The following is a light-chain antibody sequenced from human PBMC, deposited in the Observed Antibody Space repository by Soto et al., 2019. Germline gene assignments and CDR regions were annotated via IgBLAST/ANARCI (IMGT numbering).Light chain of an antibody. CDR1: SGYSNYK. CDR3: GADHGSGSNFVYVV. V-gene: IGLV9-49*01. Sequence: QLVRTQPPSASASLGASVTLTCTLSSGYSNYKVDWYQQRPGKGPRFVMRVGTGGIVGSKGDGIPDRFSVLGSGLNRYLTIKNIQEEDESDYHCGADHGSGSNFVYVVFGGGTKLTVL. J-gene: IGLJ2*01. CDR2: VGTGGIVG.